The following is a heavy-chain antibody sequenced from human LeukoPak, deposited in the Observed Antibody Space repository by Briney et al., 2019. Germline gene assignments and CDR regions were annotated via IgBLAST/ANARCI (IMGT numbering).Heavy chain of an antibody. CDR2: ISSSSSYI. D-gene: IGHD3-22*01. CDR1: GFTFDDYA. V-gene: IGHV3-21*04. J-gene: IGHJ4*02. Sequence: GRSLRLSCAASGFTFDDYAMHWVRQAPGKGLEWVSSISSSSSYIYYADSVKGRFTISRDNAKNSLYLQMNSLRAEDTAVYYCAKTQLYYYDSSGYSDWGQGTLVTVSS. CDR3: AKTQLYYYDSSGYSD.